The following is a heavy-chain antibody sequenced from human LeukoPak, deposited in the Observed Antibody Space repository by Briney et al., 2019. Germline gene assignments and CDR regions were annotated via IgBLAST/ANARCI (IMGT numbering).Heavy chain of an antibody. CDR2: INGGSGNT. Sequence: ASVKVSCKASGYTSTDYTMHWLRQAPGQRLDWMGWINGGSGNTKYSPEFQGRVTITRDTSASTAYIELSSLRSEDTAVYYCANPRYDSSGYYYVDWGQGTLVTVSS. D-gene: IGHD3-22*01. V-gene: IGHV1-3*01. J-gene: IGHJ4*02. CDR1: GYTSTDYT. CDR3: ANPRYDSSGYYYVD.